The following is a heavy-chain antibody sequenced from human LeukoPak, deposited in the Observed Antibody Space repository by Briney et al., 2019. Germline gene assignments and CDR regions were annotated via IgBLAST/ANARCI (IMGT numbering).Heavy chain of an antibody. CDR1: GYSISSGYY. CDR2: IYHSGST. Sequence: SETLSLTCTVSGYSISSGYYWGWIRQPPGKGLEWIGSIYHSGSTYYSPSLKSRVTMSVDTSKNQFSLKLSSVTAADTAVYYCARDSYYYDSSTYNGFDYWGQGTLVTVSS. V-gene: IGHV4-38-2*02. CDR3: ARDSYYYDSSTYNGFDY. D-gene: IGHD3-22*01. J-gene: IGHJ5*01.